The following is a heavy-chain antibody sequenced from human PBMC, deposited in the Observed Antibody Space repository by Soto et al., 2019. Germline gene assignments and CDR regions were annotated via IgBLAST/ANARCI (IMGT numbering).Heavy chain of an antibody. CDR1: GGTFSSYA. D-gene: IGHD1-20*01. Sequence: QVQLVQSGAEVKKPGSSVKVSCKASGGTFSSYAISWVRQAPGQGLEWMGGIIPIFGTADYAQKFQGRVTVAADESTRTAYMELSSLGSEDTAVYYCARGITGTVSYYYGMDVWGQGTTVTVSS. V-gene: IGHV1-69*12. CDR3: ARGITGTVSYYYGMDV. J-gene: IGHJ6*02. CDR2: IIPIFGTA.